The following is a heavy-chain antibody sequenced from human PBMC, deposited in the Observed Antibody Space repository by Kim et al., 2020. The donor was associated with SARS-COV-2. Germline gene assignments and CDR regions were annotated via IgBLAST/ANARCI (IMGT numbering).Heavy chain of an antibody. CDR2: INHSGST. J-gene: IGHJ4*02. Sequence: SETLSLTCAVYGGSFSGYYWSWIRQPPGKGLEWIGEINHSGSTNYNPSLKSRVTIAVDTSKNQFSLKLSSVXAADTAVYYCARGVXRXXAMIVVVITSYYXXXWGQGXXVTVSS. D-gene: IGHD3-22*01. CDR1: GGSFSGYY. V-gene: IGHV4-34*01. CDR3: ARGVXRXXAMIVVVITSYYXXX.